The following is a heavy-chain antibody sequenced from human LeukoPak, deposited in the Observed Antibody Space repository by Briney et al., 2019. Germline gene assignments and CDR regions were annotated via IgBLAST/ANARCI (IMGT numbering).Heavy chain of an antibody. CDR1: GYTFTGHY. Sequence: GASVKVSCKASGYTFTGHYIHWLRQAPGQGLEWMGWIKPDSGDTNYAQKFQGRVTMTRDTSISTAHMELNRLTSDDTAVYYCARPEYRYGYILDYWGQGTLVTVSS. D-gene: IGHD5-18*01. CDR3: ARPEYRYGYILDY. V-gene: IGHV1-2*02. CDR2: IKPDSGDT. J-gene: IGHJ4*02.